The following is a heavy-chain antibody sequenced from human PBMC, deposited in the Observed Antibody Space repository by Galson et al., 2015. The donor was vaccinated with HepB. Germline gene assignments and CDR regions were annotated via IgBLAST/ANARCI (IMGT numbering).Heavy chain of an antibody. J-gene: IGHJ4*02. CDR1: GFTVSSNY. CDR3: ARVRYGATPYFDY. Sequence: SLRLSCAASGFTVSSNYMSWVRQAPGKGLEWVSVIYSGGSSYYADSVKGRFTISRDNSKNTLCLQMNSLRAEDTAVYYCARVRYGATPYFDYWGQGTLVTVSS. CDR2: IYSGGSS. V-gene: IGHV3-53*01. D-gene: IGHD1-26*01.